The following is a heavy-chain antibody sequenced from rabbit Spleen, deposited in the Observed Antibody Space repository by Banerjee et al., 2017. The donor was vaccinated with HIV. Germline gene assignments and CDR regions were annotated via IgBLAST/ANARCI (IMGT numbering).Heavy chain of an antibody. CDR2: IYVNRAST. D-gene: IGHD8-1*01. V-gene: IGHV1S43*01. CDR3: AGDAGSSFSSDGMDL. J-gene: IGHJ6*01. Sequence: QQQLEESGGGLVKPGATLTLTCKVSGLDFSSWYYMSWVRQAPGKGLELLGCIYVNRASTWYASWVNGRFTISRSASVNAVGLKTTRLTAADTAPYFCAGDAGSSFSSDGMDLWDQGTRGTIS. CDR1: GLDFSSWYY.